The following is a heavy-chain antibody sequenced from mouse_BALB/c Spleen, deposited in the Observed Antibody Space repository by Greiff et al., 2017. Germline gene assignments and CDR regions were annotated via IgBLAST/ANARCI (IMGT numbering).Heavy chain of an antibody. Sequence: EVQLQESGPGLVKPSQSLSLTCTVTGYSITSDYAWNWIRQFPGNKLEWMGYISYSGSTSYNPSLKSRISITRDTSKNQFFLQLNSVTTEDTATYYCARGGGYFPSFAYWGQGTLVTVSA. J-gene: IGHJ3*01. D-gene: IGHD2-3*01. V-gene: IGHV3-2*02. CDR3: ARGGGYFPSFAY. CDR1: GYSITSDYA. CDR2: ISYSGST.